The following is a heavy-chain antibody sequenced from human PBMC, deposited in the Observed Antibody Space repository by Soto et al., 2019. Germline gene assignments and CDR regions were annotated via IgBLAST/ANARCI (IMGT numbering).Heavy chain of an antibody. D-gene: IGHD3-16*01. CDR1: GFTFSSYG. Sequence: GGSLRLSCAASGFTFSSYGMHWVRQAPGKGLEWVAVISYDGSNKYYAAPVKGRFTISRDDSKNTLYLEMNSLKTEDTAVYYCAADLPDWGAYAFDYWGQGTLVTVSS. CDR3: AADLPDWGAYAFDY. V-gene: IGHV3-30*03. J-gene: IGHJ4*02. CDR2: ISYDGSNK.